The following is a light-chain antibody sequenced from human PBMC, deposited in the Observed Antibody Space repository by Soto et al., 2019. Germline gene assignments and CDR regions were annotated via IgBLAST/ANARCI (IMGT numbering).Light chain of an antibody. V-gene: IGKV3-15*01. CDR3: QQYNNWPLWT. J-gene: IGKJ1*01. CDR1: QSFSSN. Sequence: EIVITQSPPSLSVSPGERATLSCRASQSFSSNLAWYQQKPGQAPRLLIYGASTRATGIPARFSGSGSGTEFTLTISSLQSEDFAVYYCQQYNNWPLWTFGQGTKVDIK. CDR2: GAS.